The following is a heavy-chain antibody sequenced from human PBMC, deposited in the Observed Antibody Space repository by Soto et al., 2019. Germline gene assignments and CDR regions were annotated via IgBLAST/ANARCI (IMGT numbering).Heavy chain of an antibody. D-gene: IGHD3-22*01. CDR3: ASKNYYDSSGHPYYFDY. J-gene: IGHJ4*02. Sequence: QVQLVQSGAEVKKPGSSVKVSCQASGGTSSFAINWVRQAPGQGLEWMGGIIPIFGTTKFAQKFQARVTMTADKSTSRAYMELSSLRSEDTAVYYCASKNYYDSSGHPYYFDYWGQGTLVTVSS. CDR2: IIPIFGTT. V-gene: IGHV1-69*06. CDR1: GGTSSFA.